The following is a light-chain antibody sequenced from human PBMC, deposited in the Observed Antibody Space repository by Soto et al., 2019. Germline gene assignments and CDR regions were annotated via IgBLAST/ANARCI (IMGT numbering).Light chain of an antibody. CDR3: QQASEFPLT. Sequence: DIQMTQSPSSVSASVGDRVTITCRASQSINGWLSWYQQKPGRAPRLLIYATSILQSGVPSRFSGRGSGTDFTLTISSLQPDDFATYYCQQASEFPLTFGPGTKVHI. V-gene: IGKV1-12*01. CDR2: ATS. J-gene: IGKJ3*01. CDR1: QSINGW.